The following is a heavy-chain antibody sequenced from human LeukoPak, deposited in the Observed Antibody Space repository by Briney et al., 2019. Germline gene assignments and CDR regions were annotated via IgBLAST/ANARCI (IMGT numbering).Heavy chain of an antibody. CDR2: INHSGST. V-gene: IGHV4-34*01. Sequence: SETLSLTCAVYSGSFSGYYWSWIRQPPGKGLEWIGEINHSGSTNYNPSLKSRVTISVDTSKNQFSLKLSSVTAADTAVYYCARGLGSGVAMGSHSNFDYWGQGTLVTVSS. CDR1: SGSFSGYY. J-gene: IGHJ4*02. CDR3: ARGLGSGVAMGSHSNFDY. D-gene: IGHD2-2*01.